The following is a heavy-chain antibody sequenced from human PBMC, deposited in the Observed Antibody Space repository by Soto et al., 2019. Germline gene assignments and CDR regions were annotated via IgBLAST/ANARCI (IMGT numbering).Heavy chain of an antibody. D-gene: IGHD1-26*01. CDR1: GDSISSSSYY. J-gene: IGHJ5*02. CDR2: IYYSGTT. Sequence: PSETLSLTCTVSGDSISSSSYYWGWIRQPPGKGLEWIGDIYYSGTTHYNPSLKSRVTISIDTSKNQFSLHLRSVPAADTAIYYCARLKVARSSATDNWFDPWGQGTQVTVSS. V-gene: IGHV4-39*01. CDR3: ARLKVARSSATDNWFDP.